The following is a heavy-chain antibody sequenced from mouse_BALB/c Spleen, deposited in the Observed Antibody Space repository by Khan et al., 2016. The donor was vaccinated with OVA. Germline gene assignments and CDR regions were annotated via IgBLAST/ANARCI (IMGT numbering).Heavy chain of an antibody. D-gene: IGHD2-2*01. Sequence: QVQLKQSGGDLMKPGASVKISCKATGYTFSSYWIEWVKQRPGHGLEWIGQIFPGSVSTTYNEKFKGKATFTADTSSNTAYMQLSSLTSEDSAVYYWARGGYGGFAYWGRGTLVTVSA. J-gene: IGHJ3*01. CDR1: GYTFSSYW. CDR2: IFPGSVST. V-gene: IGHV1-9*01. CDR3: ARGGYGGFAY.